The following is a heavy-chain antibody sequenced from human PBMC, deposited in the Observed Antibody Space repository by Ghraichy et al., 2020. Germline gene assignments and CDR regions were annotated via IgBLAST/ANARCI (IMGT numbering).Heavy chain of an antibody. CDR3: ARDEAVSVTHCYYYGMDF. D-gene: IGHD4-11*01. CDR2: ISSSSSYI. CDR1: GFTFSSYS. Sequence: GGSLRLSCAASGFTFSSYSMNWVRQAPGKGLEWVSSISSSSSYIYYADSVKGRFTISSDNAKNSLYLQMNSLRAEDTAVYYCARDEAVSVTHCYYYGMDFWSEGTTASVS. V-gene: IGHV3-21*01. J-gene: IGHJ6*02.